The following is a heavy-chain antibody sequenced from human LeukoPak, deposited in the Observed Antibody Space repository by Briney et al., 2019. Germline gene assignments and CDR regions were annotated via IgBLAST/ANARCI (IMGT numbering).Heavy chain of an antibody. CDR2: IYYSENT. D-gene: IGHD4-17*01. CDR3: ARVPTVTFFDY. CDR1: GGSISSSSYY. Sequence: SETLSLTCTVSGGSISSSSYYWGWIRQPPGKGLEWIGSIYYSENTYYNPSLKSRVTISVDTSKNQFSLKPSSVTAADTAVYYCARVPTVTFFDYWGQGTLVTVSP. J-gene: IGHJ4*02. V-gene: IGHV4-39*07.